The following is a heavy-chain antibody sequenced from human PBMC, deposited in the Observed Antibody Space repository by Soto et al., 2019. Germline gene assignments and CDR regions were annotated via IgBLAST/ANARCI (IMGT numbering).Heavy chain of an antibody. D-gene: IGHD1-26*01. J-gene: IGHJ6*02. Sequence: PGGSLRLSCAASGFTFSSYGMHWVRQAPGKGLEWVAVIWYDGSNKYYADSVKGRFTISRDNSTNTLYLQMNSLRAEDTAVDYCARYNSGEDYYARDVWGQGTTVTVSS. CDR2: IWYDGSNK. CDR3: ARYNSGEDYYARDV. CDR1: GFTFSSYG. V-gene: IGHV3-33*01.